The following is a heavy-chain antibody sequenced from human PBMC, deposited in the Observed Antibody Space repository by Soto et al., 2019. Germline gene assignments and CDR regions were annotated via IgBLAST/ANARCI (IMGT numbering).Heavy chain of an antibody. CDR1: GYTFTSYY. J-gene: IGHJ3*02. V-gene: IGHV1-46*03. D-gene: IGHD4-17*01. CDR2: INPSGGST. CDR3: ARDPTTVTRRGSNAFDI. Sequence: QVQLVQSGAEVKKPGASVKVSCKASGYTFTSYYMHWVRQAPGQGLEWMGIINPSGGSTSYAQKFQGRVTMARDTSMSTVYMELSSLRSEDTAVYYCARDPTTVTRRGSNAFDIWGQGTMVTVSS.